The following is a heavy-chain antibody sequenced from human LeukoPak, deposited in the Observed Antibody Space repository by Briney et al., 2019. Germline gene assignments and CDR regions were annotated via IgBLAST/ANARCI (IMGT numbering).Heavy chain of an antibody. V-gene: IGHV4-59*08. Sequence: PSETLSLTCTVSGDSISSHYWSWIRQPPGKGLEWIGYIHYSVTTNYNPSLKSRIAISVDTSKNQFSLKLTSVTAADTAVYYCARLHYDTSSLYYYFDYWGQGTLVTVSS. J-gene: IGHJ4*02. CDR2: IHYSVTT. CDR3: ARLHYDTSSLYYYFDY. CDR1: GDSISSHY. D-gene: IGHD3-22*01.